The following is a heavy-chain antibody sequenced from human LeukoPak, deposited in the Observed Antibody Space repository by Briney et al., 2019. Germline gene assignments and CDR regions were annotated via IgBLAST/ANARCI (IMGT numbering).Heavy chain of an antibody. J-gene: IGHJ4*02. D-gene: IGHD3-10*01. CDR3: AREPYGSGIDY. CDR2: ISSSGSTI. Sequence: GGSLRLSCAASGFTFSSYEMNWVRQAPGKGLEWVSYISSSGSTIYYADSVKGRFTISRDNAKNLLYLQMNSLRAEDTAVYYCAREPYGSGIDYWGQGTLVTVSS. CDR1: GFTFSSYE. V-gene: IGHV3-48*03.